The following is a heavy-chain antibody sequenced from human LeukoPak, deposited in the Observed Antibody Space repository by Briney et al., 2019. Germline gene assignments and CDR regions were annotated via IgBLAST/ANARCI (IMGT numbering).Heavy chain of an antibody. CDR1: GFTFSSYA. V-gene: IGHV3-23*01. CDR3: VRGLDYNVAWVY. J-gene: IGHJ4*02. D-gene: IGHD3-10*01. CDR2: ISGSGGST. Sequence: GGSLRLSCAASGFTFSSYAMSWVRQAPGKGLEWVSAISGSGGSTYYADSVKGRFTISRDNSKNTLYLQMNSLRAEDTAVYYCVRGLDYNVAWVYWGQGTLVTVSS.